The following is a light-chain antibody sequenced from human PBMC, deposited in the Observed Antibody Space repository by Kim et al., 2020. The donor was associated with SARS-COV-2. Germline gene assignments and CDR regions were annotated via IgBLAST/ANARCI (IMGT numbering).Light chain of an antibody. Sequence: QSALTQPRSVSGSPGQSVTIFCTGTSSDVGNYNYVSWYQHHPGKAPKLMIYDVSKRPSGVPDRFSGSKSGNTASLTISGLQAEDEADYYCCSYAGSYTVVFGGGTQLTVL. V-gene: IGLV2-11*01. CDR2: DVS. J-gene: IGLJ2*01. CDR1: SSDVGNYNY. CDR3: CSYAGSYTVV.